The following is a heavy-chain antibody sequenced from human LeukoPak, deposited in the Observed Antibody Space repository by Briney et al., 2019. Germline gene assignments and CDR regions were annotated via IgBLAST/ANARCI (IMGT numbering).Heavy chain of an antibody. CDR2: ISAYNGNT. CDR3: ARGYYCSSTSCYVGAFDI. D-gene: IGHD2-2*01. Sequence: ASVKVSCKASGYTFTSYGISWVRQAPGQGLEWMGWISAYNGNTNYAQKLQGRVTMTTDTSTSTAYMELRSLRSDDTAVYYCARGYYCSSTSCYVGAFDIRGQGTMVTVSS. J-gene: IGHJ3*02. V-gene: IGHV1-18*01. CDR1: GYTFTSYG.